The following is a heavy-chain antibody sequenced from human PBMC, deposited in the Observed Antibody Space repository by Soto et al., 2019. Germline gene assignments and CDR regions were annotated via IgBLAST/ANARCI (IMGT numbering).Heavy chain of an antibody. V-gene: IGHV1-46*03. J-gene: IGHJ4*02. Sequence: QVQLVQSGAEVKKPGASVKVSCKASGYPFTRYYMHWVRQAPGQGLEWMGIINPSGGSTSYAQRFQGRVTMTRDTSTTTVYMELSSLRSEDTAVYYCARVRSYCSSTTCYVAQDFDYWGQGTLVTVSS. CDR3: ARVRSYCSSTTCYVAQDFDY. D-gene: IGHD2-2*01. CDR2: INPSGGST. CDR1: GYPFTRYY.